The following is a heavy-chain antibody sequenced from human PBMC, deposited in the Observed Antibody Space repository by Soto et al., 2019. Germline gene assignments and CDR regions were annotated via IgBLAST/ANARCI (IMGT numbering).Heavy chain of an antibody. D-gene: IGHD3-9*01. CDR3: TTGIYYDILTGYHNVAY. CDR1: GVNWSHPW. CDR2: IKSKTDGGTA. V-gene: IGHV3-15*01. J-gene: IGHJ4*02. Sequence: PGGSQRLSSAAAGVNWSHPWRTWVRQAAGKGLEWVGRIKSKTDGGTADYAAPVKGRFTISRDDSKNTVYLQMNSLKTEDTAVYYCTTGIYYDILTGYHNVAYWGQGTLVTVSS.